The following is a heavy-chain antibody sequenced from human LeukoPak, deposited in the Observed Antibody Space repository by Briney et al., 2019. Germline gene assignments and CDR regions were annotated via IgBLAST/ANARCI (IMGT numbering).Heavy chain of an antibody. J-gene: IGHJ3*02. CDR3: ARAGIQLWLNAFDI. D-gene: IGHD5-18*01. Sequence: GGSLRLSCAASGVTFSSYWMSWVRQAPGKGGEWVSNKKQAGRGKYYVESVKARFTISRDNAKNSLYLQMNSLRAEDTAVYYCARAGIQLWLNAFDIWGQGTMVTVSS. CDR2: KKQAGRGK. CDR1: GVTFSSYW. V-gene: IGHV3-7*01.